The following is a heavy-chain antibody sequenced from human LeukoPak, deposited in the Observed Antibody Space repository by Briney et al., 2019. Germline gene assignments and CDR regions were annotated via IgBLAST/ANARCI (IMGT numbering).Heavy chain of an antibody. CDR2: IHDSGST. D-gene: IGHD3-22*01. CDR3: ARGADSSGYYSIFYFDY. J-gene: IGHJ4*02. Sequence: PSETLSLTCTVSGGSLSNYYWSWIRQPPGKGLEWIGHIHDSGSTTYNPSLKSRVTISVDTSKNQFSLKLSSVTAADTAVYYCARGADSSGYYSIFYFDYWGQGTLVTVSS. V-gene: IGHV4-59*01. CDR1: GGSLSNYY.